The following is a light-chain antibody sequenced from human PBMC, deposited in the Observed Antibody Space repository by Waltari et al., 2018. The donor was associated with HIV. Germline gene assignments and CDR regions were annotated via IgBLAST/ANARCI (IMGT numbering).Light chain of an antibody. Sequence: QSALTQPASVSGSPGQSITISCTGTSSDVGGYGYVPWYQQHPGKAPNLIIYDVTNRPSGVSNRFSGSNSGNTASLTISGLQAEDEADYYCSSYTTSSTVVFGGGTKLTVL. J-gene: IGLJ2*01. V-gene: IGLV2-14*01. CDR3: SSYTTSSTVV. CDR2: DVT. CDR1: SSDVGGYGY.